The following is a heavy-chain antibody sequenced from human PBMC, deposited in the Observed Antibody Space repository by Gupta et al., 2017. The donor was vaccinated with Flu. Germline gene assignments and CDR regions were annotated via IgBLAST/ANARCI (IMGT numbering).Heavy chain of an antibody. J-gene: IGHJ4*02. CDR2: IKQDGSEK. CDR1: GFTCSSSW. CDR3: AREYYDSSGYGPADY. V-gene: IGHV3-7*04. Sequence: EVQRVGSGGGWVPPVGSLRIACAASGFTCSSSWTSWVCQAPGKGLEWVANIKQDGSEKYYVDSVKGRFTISRDNAETSLYLQMNSLRAEDTAVYYCAREYYDSSGYGPADYWGQGTLVTVSS. D-gene: IGHD3-22*01.